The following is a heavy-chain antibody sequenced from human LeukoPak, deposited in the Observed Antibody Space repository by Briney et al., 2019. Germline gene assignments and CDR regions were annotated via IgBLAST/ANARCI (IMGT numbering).Heavy chain of an antibody. Sequence: PGGSLTLSCAASRFTLSNYWMSWVRQPPGKGREWVANIKQDGSETYYVDSVKGRLTISRDNAKNSLSLQMNSQRAEDTSVYYCARQRGSGCLDYWGQGTLVTVSS. CDR3: ARQRGSGCLDY. V-gene: IGHV3-7*01. D-gene: IGHD6-19*01. CDR1: RFTLSNYW. J-gene: IGHJ4*02. CDR2: IKQDGSET.